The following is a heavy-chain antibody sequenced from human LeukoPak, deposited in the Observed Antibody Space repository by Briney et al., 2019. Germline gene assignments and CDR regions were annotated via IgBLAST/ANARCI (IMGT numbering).Heavy chain of an antibody. CDR2: IVYSGST. Sequence: SGTVSLTCTVSGGSISSSSYYWGWIRQPPGKGLEWIGNIVYSGSTYYNPSLKSRVTISVDTSKNQFSLKLSSVTAADTAVYYCARRRYYDSSGYLNYFDYWGQGTLVTLSS. J-gene: IGHJ4*02. V-gene: IGHV4-39*01. D-gene: IGHD3-22*01. CDR3: ARRRYYDSSGYLNYFDY. CDR1: GGSISSSSYY.